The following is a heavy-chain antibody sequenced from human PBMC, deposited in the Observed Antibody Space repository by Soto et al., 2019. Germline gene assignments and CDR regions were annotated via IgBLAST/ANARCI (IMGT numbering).Heavy chain of an antibody. D-gene: IGHD2-2*01. V-gene: IGHV5-51*01. CDR1: GYSFTSYW. Sequence: GESLKISCKGSGYSFTSYWIGWVRQMPGKGLEWMGIIYPGDSDTRYSPSFQGQVTISADKSISTAYLQWSSLKASDTAMYYCAICTDIVVVPAARAGGFDPWGQGTLVTVSS. CDR3: AICTDIVVVPAARAGGFDP. J-gene: IGHJ5*02. CDR2: IYPGDSDT.